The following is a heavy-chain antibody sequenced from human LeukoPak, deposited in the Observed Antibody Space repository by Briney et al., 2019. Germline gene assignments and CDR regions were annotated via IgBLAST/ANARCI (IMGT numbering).Heavy chain of an antibody. V-gene: IGHV3-21*01. CDR2: ISGGGTYI. Sequence: PGGSLRLSCAASGFTFSSYTMSWVRQAPGKGLEWVASISGGGTYIYYVDSVKGRFTISRGNAKNSLFLQMSSLRVEDTAVYYCARDVRGNYYNFWGQGALVTVSS. D-gene: IGHD1-26*01. J-gene: IGHJ4*02. CDR1: GFTFSSYT. CDR3: ARDVRGNYYNF.